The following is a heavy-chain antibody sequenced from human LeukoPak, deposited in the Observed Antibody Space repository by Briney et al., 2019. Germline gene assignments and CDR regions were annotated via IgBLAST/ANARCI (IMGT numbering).Heavy chain of an antibody. J-gene: IGHJ4*02. D-gene: IGHD1-26*01. CDR3: ARDIVGATSLDY. CDR2: ISAYNGST. Sequence: ASVKVSCKASGYTFTSYGISWVRQAPGQGLGWMGWISAYNGSTNYAQKLQGRVTMTTDTSTSTAYMGLRSLRSDDTAVYYCARDIVGATSLDYWGQGTLVTVSS. V-gene: IGHV1-18*01. CDR1: GYTFTSYG.